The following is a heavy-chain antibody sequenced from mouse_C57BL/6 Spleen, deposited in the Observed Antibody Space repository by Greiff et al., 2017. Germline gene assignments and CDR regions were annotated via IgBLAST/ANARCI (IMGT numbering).Heavy chain of an antibody. V-gene: IGHV1-74*01. D-gene: IGHD1-1*01. CDR1: GYTFTSYW. CDR2: IHPSDSDT. Sequence: QVQLQQPGAELVKPGASVKVSCKASGYTFTSYWMHWVKQRPGQGLEWIGRIHPSDSDTNYNQKFKGKATLTVDKSSSTAYMQLSSLTSADSAVYYCAIAPPYCGSNYAMDYWGQGTSVTVSS. J-gene: IGHJ4*01. CDR3: AIAPPYCGSNYAMDY.